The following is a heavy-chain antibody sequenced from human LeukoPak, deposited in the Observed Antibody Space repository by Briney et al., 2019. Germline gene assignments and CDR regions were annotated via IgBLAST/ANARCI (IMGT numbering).Heavy chain of an antibody. V-gene: IGHV3-21*01. Sequence: PGGSLRLSCAASGFTFSSYSMNWVRQAPGKGLEWVSSISSSSSYIYYADSVKGRFTISRDNAKNSLYLQMNSLRAEDTAVYYCAREYCSGGSCYPGGSYFDYWGQGTLVTVSS. CDR1: GFTFSSYS. CDR2: ISSSSSYI. J-gene: IGHJ4*02. D-gene: IGHD2-15*01. CDR3: AREYCSGGSCYPGGSYFDY.